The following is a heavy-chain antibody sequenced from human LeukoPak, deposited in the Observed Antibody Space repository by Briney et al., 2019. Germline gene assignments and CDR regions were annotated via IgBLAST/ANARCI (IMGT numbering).Heavy chain of an antibody. V-gene: IGHV3-9*01. CDR3: AKDMGQGYFDY. CDR1: GFTFDDYA. CDR2: ISWNSGSI. J-gene: IGHJ4*02. Sequence: GGSPRLSCAASGFTFDDYAMHWVRQAPGKGLECVSGISWNSGSIGYADSVKGRFTISRDNAKNSLYLQMNSLRAEDTALYYCAKDMGQGYFDYWGQGTLVTVSS.